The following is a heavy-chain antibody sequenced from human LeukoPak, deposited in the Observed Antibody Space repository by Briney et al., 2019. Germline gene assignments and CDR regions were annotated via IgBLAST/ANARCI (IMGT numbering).Heavy chain of an antibody. D-gene: IGHD3-10*01. CDR2: INPNSGGT. J-gene: IGHJ4*02. V-gene: IGHV1-2*04. CDR3: ARVNWAFGLDY. Sequence: ASVQVSCEASGYTFTGYYMHWVRQAPGQGLEWMGWINPNSGGTNYAQKFQGWVTMTRDTSISTAYMELSRLRSDDTAVYYCARVNWAFGLDYWGQGALVTVFS. CDR1: GYTFTGYY.